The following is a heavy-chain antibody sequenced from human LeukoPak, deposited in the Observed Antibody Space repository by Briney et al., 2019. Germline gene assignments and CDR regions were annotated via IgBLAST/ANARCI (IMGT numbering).Heavy chain of an antibody. V-gene: IGHV3-7*01. Sequence: GGSLRLSCAASGFTFSSYWMSWVRQAPGKGLEWVANIKQDGSEKYYVDSVKGRFTISRDNAKNSVYLQMNSLRAEDTAVYYCASGYYYDSSGPPDYFDYWGQGTLVTVSS. CDR1: GFTFSSYW. CDR3: ASGYYYDSSGPPDYFDY. J-gene: IGHJ4*02. D-gene: IGHD3-22*01. CDR2: IKQDGSEK.